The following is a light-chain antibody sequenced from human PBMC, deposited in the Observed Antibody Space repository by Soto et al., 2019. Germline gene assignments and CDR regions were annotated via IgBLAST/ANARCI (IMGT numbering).Light chain of an antibody. J-gene: IGKJ4*01. CDR1: QSVSSSY. CDR3: QQRSNWPPLT. CDR2: GAS. Sequence: EIRLTQSPATLSVSPWERATLSCRASQSVSSSYLAWYQQKPGQAPRLLIYGASNRATGIPARFSGSGSGTDFTLTISSLEPEDFAVYYCQQRSNWPPLTFGGGTKVDIK. V-gene: IGKV3D-20*02.